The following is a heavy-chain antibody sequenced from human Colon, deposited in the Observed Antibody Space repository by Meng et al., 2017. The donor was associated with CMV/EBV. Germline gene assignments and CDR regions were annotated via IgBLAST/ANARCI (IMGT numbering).Heavy chain of an antibody. CDR1: GFAFNSYG. D-gene: IGHD3-3*01. Sequence: GESLKISCEASGFAFNSYGMIWVRQAPGKGLEWVSLISGTTNYMFYADSVKGRFTMSRDNAKKSVYLQMNDLRAEDTAVYYCARGIFDLWGQGTLATVSS. V-gene: IGHV3-21*01. CDR2: ISGTTNYM. CDR3: ARGIFDL. J-gene: IGHJ4*02.